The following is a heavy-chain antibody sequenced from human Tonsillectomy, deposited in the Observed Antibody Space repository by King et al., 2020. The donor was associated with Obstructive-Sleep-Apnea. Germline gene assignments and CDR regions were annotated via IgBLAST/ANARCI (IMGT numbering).Heavy chain of an antibody. CDR1: GGTFSSYA. J-gene: IGHJ6*02. CDR3: ARDLYDIVATIVANGMDV. D-gene: IGHD5-12*01. CDR2: IIPILGIA. Sequence: QLVQSGAEVKKPGSSVKVSCKASGGTFSSYAISWVRQAPGQGLEWMGGIIPILGIANYAQKFQGRVTITADKSTSTAYMELSSLRSEDTTVYYCARDLYDIVATIVANGMDVWGQGTTVTVSS. V-gene: IGHV1-69*10.